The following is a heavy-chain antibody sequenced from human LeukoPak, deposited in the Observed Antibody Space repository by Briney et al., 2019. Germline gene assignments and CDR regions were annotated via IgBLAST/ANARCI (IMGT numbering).Heavy chain of an antibody. CDR2: ISYDGSNT. J-gene: IGHJ4*02. Sequence: PGRSLRLSCAAPGFTFSNYGMHWVRQAPGKGLEWVAVISYDGSNTYYADSVKGRFTISRDNSKNTLYLQMNSLRAEDTAVYYCAKEIGLGYKFDYWGQGTLVTVSS. CDR1: GFTFSNYG. V-gene: IGHV3-30*18. D-gene: IGHD5-12*01. CDR3: AKEIGLGYKFDY.